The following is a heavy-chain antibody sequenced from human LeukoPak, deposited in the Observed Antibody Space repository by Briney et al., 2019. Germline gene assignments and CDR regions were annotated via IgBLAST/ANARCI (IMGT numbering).Heavy chain of an antibody. CDR3: ARQFPLYGSGSYYNS. V-gene: IGHV4-59*01. CDR2: ISYGGST. J-gene: IGHJ4*02. CDR1: GGSISTYY. D-gene: IGHD3-10*01. Sequence: SETLSLTCTVSGGSISTYYWSWVRQPPGKGLEWIGFISYGGSTNYNPSLKSRVTISVDTSKNQFSLKLSSVTAADTAVYYCARQFPLYGSGSYYNSWGQGTLVTVSS.